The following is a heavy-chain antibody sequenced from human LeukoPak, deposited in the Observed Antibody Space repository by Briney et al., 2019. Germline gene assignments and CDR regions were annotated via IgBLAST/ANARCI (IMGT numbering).Heavy chain of an antibody. CDR1: GFTFSSSA. Sequence: GGSLRLSCAASGFTFSSSARSWVRQAPGKGLYWISAISGSGTGTYYADSVKGRFTISRDNSKNTLYLQMNSLRAEDTAVYYCAKEGGTGTRFDYWGQGTLVTVSS. CDR3: AKEGGTGTRFDY. D-gene: IGHD1-7*01. J-gene: IGHJ4*02. CDR2: ISGSGTGT. V-gene: IGHV3-23*01.